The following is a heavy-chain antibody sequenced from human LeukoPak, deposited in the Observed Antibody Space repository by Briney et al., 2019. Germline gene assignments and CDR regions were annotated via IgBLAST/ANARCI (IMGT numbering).Heavy chain of an antibody. J-gene: IGHJ5*01. V-gene: IGHV4-34*01. CDR1: GGSFSNFY. Sequence: SETLSLTCAVYGGSFSNFYWSWIRQSPGKGLEWLGEINHAASTNHNPSLKSRVTISADTSKNQFSLKLTSVTAADTAIYYCARIPPPGATAYGAVDSWGRGTLVTVSS. D-gene: IGHD3-10*01. CDR3: ARIPPPGATAYGAVDS. CDR2: INHAAST.